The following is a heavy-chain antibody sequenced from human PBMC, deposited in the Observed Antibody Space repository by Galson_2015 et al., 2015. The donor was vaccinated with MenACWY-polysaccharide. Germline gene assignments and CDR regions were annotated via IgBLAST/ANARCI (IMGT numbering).Heavy chain of an antibody. CDR3: ARAYCDRTTCYGMDV. J-gene: IGHJ6*02. D-gene: IGHD2-2*01. CDR2: ISYDGINK. Sequence: SLRLSCAASGFTFSSYAIHWVRQAPGKGLEWVAVISYDGINKYYADSVKGRFTISRDNSKYTVYLQMNSLRAEDTAVYYCARAYCDRTTCYGMDVWGQGTTVTVSS. CDR1: GFTFSSYA. V-gene: IGHV3-30-3*01.